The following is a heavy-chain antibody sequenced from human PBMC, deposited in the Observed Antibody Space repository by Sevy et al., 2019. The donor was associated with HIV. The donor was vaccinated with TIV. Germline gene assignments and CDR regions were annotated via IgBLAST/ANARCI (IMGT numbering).Heavy chain of an antibody. Sequence: GGSLRLSCAATGFTFSSYDMHWVRQAPGKGLEWVAGISYDGSKKYYVDSVKGRFTISRDNSKTTLYLQMSSLRVEDTAVYYCAAVALTFGGDPYPYLSFMDVWGKGTTVTVSS. CDR3: AAVALTFGGDPYPYLSFMDV. CDR2: ISYDGSKK. D-gene: IGHD3-16*01. J-gene: IGHJ6*03. V-gene: IGHV3-30*03. CDR1: GFTFSSYD.